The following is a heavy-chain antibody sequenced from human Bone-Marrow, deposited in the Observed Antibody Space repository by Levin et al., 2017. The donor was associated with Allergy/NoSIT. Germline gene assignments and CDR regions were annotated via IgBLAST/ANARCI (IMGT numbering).Heavy chain of an antibody. V-gene: IGHV3-23*01. CDR2: ISGSGGST. CDR1: GFTFSSYA. CDR3: AKIEGVVPAAIIILGAFDI. D-gene: IGHD2-2*01. J-gene: IGHJ3*02. Sequence: RTGGSLRLSCAASGFTFSSYAMSWVRQAPGKGLEWVSAISGSGGSTYYADSVKGRFTISRDNSKNTLYLQMNSLRAEDTAVYYCAKIEGVVPAAIIILGAFDIWGQGTMVTVSS.